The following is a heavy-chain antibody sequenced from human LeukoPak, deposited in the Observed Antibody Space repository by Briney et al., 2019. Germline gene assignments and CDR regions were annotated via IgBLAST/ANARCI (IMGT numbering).Heavy chain of an antibody. CDR1: GGSFSGYY. CDR3: ARGSTVAIYYYYYGMDV. D-gene: IGHD4-23*01. CDR2: TNHSGST. Sequence: TSETLSLTCAVYGGSFSGYYWSWIRQPPGKGLEWIGETNHSGSTNYNPSLKSRVTISVDTSKNQFSLKLSSVTAADTAVYYCARGSTVAIYYYYYGMDVWGQGTTVTVSS. V-gene: IGHV4-34*01. J-gene: IGHJ6*02.